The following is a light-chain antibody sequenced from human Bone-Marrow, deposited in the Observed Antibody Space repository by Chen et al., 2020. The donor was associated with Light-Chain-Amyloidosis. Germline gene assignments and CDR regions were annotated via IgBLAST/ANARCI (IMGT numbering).Light chain of an antibody. CDR3: QSADSSGTYEVI. Sequence: SYELTQPPSVSVSPGQTARITCSGDALPTKYAYWYQQKPGQAPVLVIHRDTERPPGLSERFSGCSSGTTATLTISGVQAEDEADYHCQSADSSGTYEVIFGGGTKLTVL. CDR2: RDT. J-gene: IGLJ2*01. CDR1: ALPTKY. V-gene: IGLV3-25*03.